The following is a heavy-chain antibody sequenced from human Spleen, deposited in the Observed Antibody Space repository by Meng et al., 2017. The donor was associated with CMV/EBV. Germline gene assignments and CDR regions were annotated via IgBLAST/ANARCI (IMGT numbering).Heavy chain of an antibody. CDR1: YTFTSYD. V-gene: IGHV1-8*01. D-gene: IGHD3-3*01. CDR3: ASSRQYYDFWSGYHSNF. J-gene: IGHJ4*03. CDR2: MNPNSGNT. Sequence: YTFTSYDINWVRQATGQGLEWMGWMNPNSGNTGYAQKFQGRVTMTRNTSISTAYMELSSLRSEDTAVYYCASSRQYYDFWSGYHSNFWGQGTMVTVSS.